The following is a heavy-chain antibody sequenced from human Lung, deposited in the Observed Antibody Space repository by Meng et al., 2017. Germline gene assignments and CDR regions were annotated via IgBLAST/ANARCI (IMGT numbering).Heavy chain of an antibody. CDR1: GGSFSDYY. D-gene: IGHD4-11*01. Sequence: QGQLQQWGAGLLKPSETLSLTCVVSGGSFSDYYWSWIRQPPGKGLEWIGEINHSGSTNYNPSLESRATISVDTSQNNLSLKLSSVTAADSAVYYCARGPTTMAHDFDYWGQGTLVTLSS. J-gene: IGHJ4*02. CDR3: ARGPTTMAHDFDY. V-gene: IGHV4-34*01. CDR2: INHSGST.